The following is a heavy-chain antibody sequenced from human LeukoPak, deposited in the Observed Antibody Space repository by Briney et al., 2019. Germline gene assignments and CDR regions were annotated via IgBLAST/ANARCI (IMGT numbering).Heavy chain of an antibody. V-gene: IGHV1-2*02. Sequence: ASVKVSCKASGGTFSSYAISWVRQAPGQGLEWMGWINPNSGGTNYAQKFQGRVTMTRDTSISTAYMELSRLRSDDTAVYYCARVHSIVGATTVGYWGQGTLVTVSS. CDR1: GGTFSSYA. D-gene: IGHD1-26*01. CDR2: INPNSGGT. J-gene: IGHJ4*02. CDR3: ARVHSIVGATTVGY.